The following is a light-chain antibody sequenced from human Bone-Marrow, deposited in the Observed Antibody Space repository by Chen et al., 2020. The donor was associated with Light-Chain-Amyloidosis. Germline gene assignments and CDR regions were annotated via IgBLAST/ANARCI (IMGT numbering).Light chain of an antibody. J-gene: IGLJ2*01. CDR1: DLPTKY. V-gene: IGLV3-25*03. CDR2: RDT. Sequence: SYELTQPPSVSVSPGQTARITCSGDDLPTKYAYWYQQKPGQAPVLVIHRDTERPSGISERFSGYSSGTTATLTNSGVQAEDEADYHCQSADSSGTYEGIFGGGTKLTVL. CDR3: QSADSSGTYEGI.